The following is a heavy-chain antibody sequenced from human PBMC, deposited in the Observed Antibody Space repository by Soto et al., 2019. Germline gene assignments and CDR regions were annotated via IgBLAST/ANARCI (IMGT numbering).Heavy chain of an antibody. J-gene: IGHJ3*02. CDR1: GFTFSSYA. V-gene: IGHV3-23*01. CDR2: ISGSGGST. D-gene: IGHD2-2*01. Sequence: GGSLRLSCAASGFTFSSYAMSWVRQAPGKGLEWVSAISGSGGSTYYADSVKGRFTISRDNSMNTLYLQMNSLRAEDTAVYYCAKGGFAGYCSSTSCRLTAFDIWGQGTMVTVSS. CDR3: AKGGFAGYCSSTSCRLTAFDI.